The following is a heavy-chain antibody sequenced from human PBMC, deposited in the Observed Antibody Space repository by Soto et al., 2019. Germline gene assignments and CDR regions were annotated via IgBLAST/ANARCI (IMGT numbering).Heavy chain of an antibody. CDR2: INHSGST. CDR1: GRPFSGYY. V-gene: IGHV4-34*01. Sequence: PSNILSLTCAVHGRPFSGYYRSWICKPPGKGLEWIGEINHSGSTNYNPSLKSRVTISVDTSKNQFSLKLSSVTAADTAVYYCARGAYYGSGSYYKRYYYYGMDVWGQGTTVT. D-gene: IGHD3-10*01. CDR3: ARGAYYGSGSYYKRYYYYGMDV. J-gene: IGHJ6*02.